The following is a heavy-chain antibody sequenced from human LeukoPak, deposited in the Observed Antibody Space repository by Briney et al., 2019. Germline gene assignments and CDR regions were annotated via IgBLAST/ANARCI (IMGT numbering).Heavy chain of an antibody. D-gene: IGHD3-22*01. CDR2: INHSGST. CDR1: GGSFSGYY. V-gene: IGHV4-34*01. J-gene: IGHJ4*02. Sequence: PSETLSLTCAVYGGSFSGYYWSWIRQPPGKGLEWIGEINHSGSTNYNPSLKSRVTISVDTSKNQFSLKLSSVTAADTAVYYCARVGPWDDSSGYFLDYWGQGTLVTVSS. CDR3: ARVGPWDDSSGYFLDY.